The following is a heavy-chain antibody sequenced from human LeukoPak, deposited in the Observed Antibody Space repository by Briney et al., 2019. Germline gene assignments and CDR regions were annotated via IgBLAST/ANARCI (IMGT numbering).Heavy chain of an antibody. D-gene: IGHD7-27*01. CDR2: ISSSSSTI. Sequence: GGSLRLSCAASGFTFSSYSMNWVRQAPGKGLEWVSYISSSSSTIYYADSVKGRFTISRDNAKNSLYLQMNSLRAEDTAVYYCARDLNWETYWGQGTLVSVSS. J-gene: IGHJ4*02. CDR1: GFTFSSYS. CDR3: ARDLNWETY. V-gene: IGHV3-48*01.